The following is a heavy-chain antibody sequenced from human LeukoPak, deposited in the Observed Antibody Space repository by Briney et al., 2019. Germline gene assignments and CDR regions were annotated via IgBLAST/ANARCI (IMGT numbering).Heavy chain of an antibody. J-gene: IGHJ4*02. D-gene: IGHD3-16*02. V-gene: IGHV4-31*03. CDR1: GGSISSGGYY. Sequence: SQTLSLTCTVSGGSISSGGYYWSWIRQHPGKGLEWIGYIYYSGSTYYNPSLKSRVTISVDTSKNQFSLKLSSVTAADTAVYYCARASKGYLWAFDYWGQGTLVTVCS. CDR3: ARASKGYLWAFDY. CDR2: IYYSGST.